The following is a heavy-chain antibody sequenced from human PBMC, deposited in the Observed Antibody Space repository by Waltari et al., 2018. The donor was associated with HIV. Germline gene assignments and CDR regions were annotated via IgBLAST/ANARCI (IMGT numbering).Heavy chain of an antibody. V-gene: IGHV1-69*04. J-gene: IGHJ4*02. Sequence: QVQLVQSGAEVKKPGSSVKVSCKASGGTFSSYAISWVRQAPGQGLEGLGRINPFLGKGNYAKKFPGRVPITGDKSTSTAYMELSRLGSEDPAGYYCARDSPHEGYWGQGTLVTVSS. CDR1: GGTFSSYA. CDR3: ARDSPHEGY. CDR2: INPFLGKG.